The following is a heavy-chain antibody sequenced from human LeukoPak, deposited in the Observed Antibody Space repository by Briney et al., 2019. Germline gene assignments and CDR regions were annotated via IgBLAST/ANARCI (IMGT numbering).Heavy chain of an antibody. J-gene: IGHJ4*02. Sequence: GRSLRLSCAASGFTFSSYGMHWVRQAPGKGLEWVAFIRYDGSNKYYADSVKGRFTISRDNSKNTLYLQMNSLRAEDTAVYYCAKDFSSGRTWPFDYWGQGTLVTVSS. CDR1: GFTFSSYG. CDR2: IRYDGSNK. V-gene: IGHV3-30*02. D-gene: IGHD6-19*01. CDR3: AKDFSSGRTWPFDY.